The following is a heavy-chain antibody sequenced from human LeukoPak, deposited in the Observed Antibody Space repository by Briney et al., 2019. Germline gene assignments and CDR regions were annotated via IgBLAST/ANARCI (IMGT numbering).Heavy chain of an antibody. CDR2: IKKDGREK. CDR3: AGGSGMDV. CDR1: GVTFSSSW. Sequence: GGSLRLSCAASGVTFSSSWVSWVRQAPGKGLEWLATIKKDGREKFYVDFLKGRFGISRDNDKNSLYLQMNSLGVDDTAVYYCAGGSGMDVWGQGTTVTVSS. D-gene: IGHD3-10*01. J-gene: IGHJ6*02. V-gene: IGHV3-7*05.